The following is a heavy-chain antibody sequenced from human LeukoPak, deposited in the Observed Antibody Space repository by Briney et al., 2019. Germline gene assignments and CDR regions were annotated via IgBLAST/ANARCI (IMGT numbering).Heavy chain of an antibody. D-gene: IGHD1-26*01. CDR3: AKAYFAGAAYFDY. CDR2: ISSSGSTI. V-gene: IGHV3-48*03. J-gene: IGHJ4*02. CDR1: GFTFSSYE. Sequence: GGSLRLSCAASGFTFSSYEMNWVRQAPGKGLEWVSYISSSGSTIYYADSVKGRLTIPRDNSRNTLYLQLNSLRAEDTAVYFCAKAYFAGAAYFDYWGQGTLVTVSS.